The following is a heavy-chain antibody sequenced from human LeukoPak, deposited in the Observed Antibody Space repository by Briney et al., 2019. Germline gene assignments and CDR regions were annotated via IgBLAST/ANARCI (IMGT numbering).Heavy chain of an antibody. D-gene: IGHD6-13*01. CDR2: INPSGGST. Sequence: GASVKVSCKASGYTFTSYYMHWVRQAPGQGLEWMGIINPSGGSTSYAQKFQGRGTITRETATSTVYMELSSLRSEDTAVYYCARALEQLVLYYFDYWGQGTLVTVSS. CDR1: GYTFTSYY. J-gene: IGHJ4*02. CDR3: ARALEQLVLYYFDY. V-gene: IGHV1-46*01.